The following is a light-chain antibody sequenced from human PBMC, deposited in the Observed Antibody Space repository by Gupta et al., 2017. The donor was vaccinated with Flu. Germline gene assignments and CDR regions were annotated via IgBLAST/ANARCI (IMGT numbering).Light chain of an antibody. J-gene: IGLJ1*01. V-gene: IGLV1-44*01. Sequence: SVLTPPPSTFGTPGPGVPISCSGSSSNIGSNPGNWFQQGPGTAPKLLIYSNSQRPSGVPDRFSPSKSGTSASLAISGLQAEDEADYYCAAWDDSRGVYVFGTGTEVTVL. CDR1: SSNIGSNP. CDR3: AAWDDSRGVYV. CDR2: SNS.